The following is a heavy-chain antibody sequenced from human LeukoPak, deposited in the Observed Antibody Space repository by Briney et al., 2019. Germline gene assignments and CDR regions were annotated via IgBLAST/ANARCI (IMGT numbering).Heavy chain of an antibody. CDR3: ATLRRWLGSHYFDY. CDR2: IIPIFGTA. J-gene: IGHJ4*02. V-gene: IGHV1-69*05. D-gene: IGHD6-19*01. Sequence: GASVKVSCEASGGTFSSYAISWVRQAPGQGLEWMGGIIPIFGTANYAQKFQGRVTITTDESTSTAYMELSSLRSEDTAVYYCATLRRWLGSHYFDYWGQGTLVTVSS. CDR1: GGTFSSYA.